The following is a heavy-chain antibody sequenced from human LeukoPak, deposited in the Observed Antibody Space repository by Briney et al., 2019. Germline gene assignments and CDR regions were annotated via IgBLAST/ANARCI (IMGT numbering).Heavy chain of an antibody. CDR3: ARSMHSSSSRWSSYYYGMDV. V-gene: IGHV4-34*01. CDR1: GGSLSGSY. D-gene: IGHD6-6*01. Sequence: PLETLCLTCAVYGGSLSGSYWSWIREPPGKGLEWIGEINHSGSTNYNPSLKSRVTISVDTSKNQFSLKLSSVTAADTAVYYCARSMHSSSSRWSSYYYGMDVWGQGTTVTVSS. J-gene: IGHJ6*02. CDR2: INHSGST.